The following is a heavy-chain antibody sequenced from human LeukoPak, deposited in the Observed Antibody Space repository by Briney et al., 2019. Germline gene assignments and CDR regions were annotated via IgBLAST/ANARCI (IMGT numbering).Heavy chain of an antibody. CDR2: INHSGYT. CDR3: TRMTTGHDY. J-gene: IGHJ4*02. D-gene: IGHD4-17*01. CDR1: GVSFNDYY. Sequence: SETLSLTCAVSGVSFNDYYWSWVRQTPGKGLEWIGEINHSGYTNDSPSLKSRVAISIDTSRKQFSLNLRSVTVADTGIYYCTRMTTGHDYWGQGTLVTVSS. V-gene: IGHV4-34*01.